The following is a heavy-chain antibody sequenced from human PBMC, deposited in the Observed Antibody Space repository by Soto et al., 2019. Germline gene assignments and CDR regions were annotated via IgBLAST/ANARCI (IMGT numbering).Heavy chain of an antibody. J-gene: IGHJ4*02. CDR3: ARPLVGALGYFDY. CDR1: GYTFTGYY. CDR2: INPNSGGT. Sequence: GASVKVSCKASGYTFTGYYMHWVRQAPGQGLEWMGWINPNSGGTNYAQKFQGRDTMTRDTSISTAYMELSRLRSDDTAVYYCARPLVGALGYFDYWGQGTLVTVSS. V-gene: IGHV1-2*02. D-gene: IGHD1-26*01.